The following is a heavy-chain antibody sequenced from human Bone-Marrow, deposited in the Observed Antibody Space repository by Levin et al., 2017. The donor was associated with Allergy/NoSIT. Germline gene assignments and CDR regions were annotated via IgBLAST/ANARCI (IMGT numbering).Heavy chain of an antibody. D-gene: IGHD3-22*01. Sequence: LASETLSLTCAASGFTFNMYWMHWVRQVPGKGLVWVSRINSDASSTSYADSVKGRFSISRDNAKNTVYLQMNSLRAEDTAVYYCARVGRYDTNNFYRWWGAFDIWGQGTKVTVSS. J-gene: IGHJ3*02. CDR3: ARVGRYDTNNFYRWWGAFDI. CDR2: INSDASST. V-gene: IGHV3-74*01. CDR1: GFTFNMYW.